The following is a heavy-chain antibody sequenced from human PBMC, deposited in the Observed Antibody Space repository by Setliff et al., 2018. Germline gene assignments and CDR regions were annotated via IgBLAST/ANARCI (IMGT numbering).Heavy chain of an antibody. CDR3: ARRGLGYDFWSGYYTMYYFDY. CDR2: MNPNSGNT. V-gene: IGHV1-8*03. D-gene: IGHD3-3*01. CDR1: GYTFTSYD. J-gene: IGHJ4*02. Sequence: ASVKVSCKASGYTFTSYDINWVRQATGQGLEWMGWMNPNSGNTGYAQKFQGRVTITRNTSISTAHMELSSLRSEDTAVYDCARRGLGYDFWSGYYTMYYFDYWGQGTLVTVSS.